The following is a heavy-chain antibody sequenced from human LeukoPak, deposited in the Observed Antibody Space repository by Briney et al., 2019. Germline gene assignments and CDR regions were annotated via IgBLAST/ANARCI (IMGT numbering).Heavy chain of an antibody. Sequence: ASVKVSCKASGGTFSSYAISWVRQAPGQGLEWMGGIIPIFGTANYAQKFQGRATITADESTSTAYMELSSLRSEDTAVYYCARCIAAAATYYYYYMDVWGKGTTVTVSS. CDR3: ARCIAAAATYYYYYMDV. CDR2: IIPIFGTA. J-gene: IGHJ6*03. D-gene: IGHD6-13*01. V-gene: IGHV1-69*01. CDR1: GGTFSSYA.